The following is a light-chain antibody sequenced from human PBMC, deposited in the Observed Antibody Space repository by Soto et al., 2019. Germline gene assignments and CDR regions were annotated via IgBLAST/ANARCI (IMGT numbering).Light chain of an antibody. V-gene: IGKV4-1*01. CDR3: QQYFGSPLT. Sequence: DIVMTQSPDSLAVSLGERATINCKSSQSVLYSSNNKNYLAWYQQKPGQPPKLLIYWASTRESGVPDRFSGSGSGTDFTLIISSLQAEDVAVYYCQQYFGSPLTFGGGTKVEIK. J-gene: IGKJ4*01. CDR2: WAS. CDR1: QSVLYSSNNKNY.